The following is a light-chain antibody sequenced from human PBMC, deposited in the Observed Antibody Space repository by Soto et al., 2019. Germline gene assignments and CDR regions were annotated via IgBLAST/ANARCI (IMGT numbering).Light chain of an antibody. CDR1: QSVSSNS. V-gene: IGKV3-20*01. Sequence: EIELTKAACGLTLSPGERATLSCRASQSVSSNSLVWYQQKPGQAPRLLISGASSRATGIPDRFSGSGSGTDFTLTSSIVEPDGHALYSCQPFCYSPTFGGGTKVDIK. J-gene: IGKJ4*01. CDR3: QPFCYSPT. CDR2: GAS.